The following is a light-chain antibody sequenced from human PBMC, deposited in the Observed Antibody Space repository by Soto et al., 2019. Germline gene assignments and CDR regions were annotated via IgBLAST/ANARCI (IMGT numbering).Light chain of an antibody. CDR1: QDGKSW. CDR2: AAS. Sequence: IQMTQSPSSVSASVGDRVTITCRASQDGKSWLAWYQQKPGKAPKLLINAASTLHTGVPSRFSGSGAGTEFNFTISAVQPEDFATYYCQQGINFPLTFGGGTRVEIK. J-gene: IGKJ4*01. CDR3: QQGINFPLT. V-gene: IGKV1-12*01.